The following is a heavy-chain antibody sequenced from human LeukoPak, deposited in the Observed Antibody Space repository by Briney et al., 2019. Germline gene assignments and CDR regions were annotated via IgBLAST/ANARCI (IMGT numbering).Heavy chain of an antibody. D-gene: IGHD1-26*01. CDR1: GFTFSSYW. Sequence: GGSLRLSRAASGFTFSSYWMSWVRQAPGKGLEWVSAISGSGGSTYYADSVKGRFTISRDNSKNTLYLQMNSLRAEDTAVYYCAKSPGRWELFFAWGQGTLVTVSS. CDR2: ISGSGGST. J-gene: IGHJ5*02. V-gene: IGHV3-23*01. CDR3: AKSPGRWELFFA.